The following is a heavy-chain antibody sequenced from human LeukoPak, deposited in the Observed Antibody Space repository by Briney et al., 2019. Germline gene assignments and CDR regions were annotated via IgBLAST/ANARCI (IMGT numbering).Heavy chain of an antibody. D-gene: IGHD1-26*01. Sequence: PSETLSLTCAVSTGSISSYYWSWIRQPPGKGLEWIGYIYFSGSTNYNPSLRSRVTISVDTSKNQFSLKLSSVTAADTAVYYCARDSGRHFDYWGQGALVTVSS. CDR3: ARDSGRHFDY. CDR1: TGSISSYY. V-gene: IGHV4-59*12. CDR2: IYFSGST. J-gene: IGHJ4*02.